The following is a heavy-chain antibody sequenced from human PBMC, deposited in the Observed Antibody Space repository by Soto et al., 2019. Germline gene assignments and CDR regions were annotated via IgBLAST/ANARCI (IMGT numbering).Heavy chain of an antibody. CDR3: ARLGYYCSGNYYPLIDY. V-gene: IGHV4-59*01. D-gene: IGHD3-10*01. J-gene: IGHJ4*01. CDR1: GDSISSYY. Sequence: SETLSLTCTVSGDSISSYYWSWIRQPPGKGLEWIGYIYYSGSTNYNPSLKSRVTISVDASKNQFSLKLSSVTAADTAVYYCARLGYYCSGNYYPLIDYRGQGTLVTVSS. CDR2: IYYSGST.